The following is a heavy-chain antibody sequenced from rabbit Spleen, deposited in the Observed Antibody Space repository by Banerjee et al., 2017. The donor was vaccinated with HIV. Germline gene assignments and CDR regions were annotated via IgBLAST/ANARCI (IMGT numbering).Heavy chain of an antibody. CDR1: GVSFSFNSY. CDR3: ARDSGSSFSSYGMDL. V-gene: IGHV1S40*01. CDR2: IDTDSSGFT. Sequence: QSLEESGGDLVKPGASLTLTCTASGVSFSFNSYMCWVRQAPGKGLEWIACIDTDSSGFTYFASWAKGRFTISKTSSATVTLQMTSLTAADTATYFCARDSGSSFSSYGMDLWGPGTLVTVS. J-gene: IGHJ6*01. D-gene: IGHD8-1*01.